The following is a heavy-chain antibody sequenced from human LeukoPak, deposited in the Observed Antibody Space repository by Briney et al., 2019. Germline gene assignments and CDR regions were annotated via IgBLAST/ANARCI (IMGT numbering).Heavy chain of an antibody. J-gene: IGHJ4*02. CDR2: IYSGGST. V-gene: IGHV3-53*01. CDR1: GFTVSSNY. CDR3: AREGAEEYFDY. Sequence: SGGYLRLSCAASGFTVSSNYMSWVRQAPGKGLEWVSVIYSGGSTYYADSVKGRFTISRDNSKNTLYLQMNSLRAEDTAVYYCAREGAEEYFDYWGQGTLVTVSS.